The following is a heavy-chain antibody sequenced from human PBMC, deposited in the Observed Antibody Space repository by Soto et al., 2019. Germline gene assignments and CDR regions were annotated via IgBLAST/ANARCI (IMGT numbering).Heavy chain of an antibody. CDR1: RFTFSSYG. CDR2: IWYDGSNK. CDR3: ARDHSSWLTDWFDP. J-gene: IGHJ5*02. D-gene: IGHD6-13*01. Sequence: GGSLRLSCAASRFTFSSYGMHWVRQAPGKGLEWVAVIWYDGSNKNYADSVKGRFTISRDNSKNTLYLQMNSLRVEDTAVYYCARDHSSWLTDWFDPWGQGTLVTVSS. V-gene: IGHV3-33*01.